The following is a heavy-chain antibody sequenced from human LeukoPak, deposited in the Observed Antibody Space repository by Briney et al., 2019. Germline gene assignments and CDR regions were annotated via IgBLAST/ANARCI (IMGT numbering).Heavy chain of an antibody. CDR2: IRSSIYGGTP. J-gene: IGHJ4*02. D-gene: IGHD1-1*01. Sequence: PGRSLRLSCTSSGFTFLEFAVSWFRQAPGKGLEWIGFIRSSIYGGTPKAAASVKGRFIFSRDDSKGVAYLRMNSLKTDDTAVYYCSREWGNGNDLRPDSWGQGTLVTVSS. V-gene: IGHV3-49*03. CDR1: GFTFLEFA. CDR3: SREWGNGNDLRPDS.